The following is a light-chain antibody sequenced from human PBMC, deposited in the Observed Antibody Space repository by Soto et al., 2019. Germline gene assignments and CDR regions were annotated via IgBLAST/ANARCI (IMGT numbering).Light chain of an antibody. V-gene: IGKV3D-15*01. CDR1: QSVSFY. Sequence: EIVLTQSPATLSLSPGERGTLSCRASQSVSFYLAWYQQKPGQAPRLIVYGASSRANGIPARFSGSGSGTEFTLTISSLQSEDFAVYYCQQYNNWPPVTFGQGTKVDIK. J-gene: IGKJ1*01. CDR3: QQYNNWPPVT. CDR2: GAS.